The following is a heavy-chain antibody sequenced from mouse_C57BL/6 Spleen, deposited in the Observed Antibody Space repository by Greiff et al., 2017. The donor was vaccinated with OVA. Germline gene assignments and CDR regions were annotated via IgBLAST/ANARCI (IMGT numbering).Heavy chain of an antibody. Sequence: VKLQESGPGLVQPSQSLSITCTVSGFSLTSYGVHWVRQSPGQGLEWLGVIWSGGSTDYNAAFISRLSISKDNSKSQVFFKMNSLQADDTAIYYCARNPPLQGGAMDYWGQGTSVTVSS. J-gene: IGHJ4*01. CDR3: ARNPPLQGGAMDY. V-gene: IGHV2-2*01. D-gene: IGHD6-1*01. CDR1: GFSLTSYG. CDR2: IWSGGST.